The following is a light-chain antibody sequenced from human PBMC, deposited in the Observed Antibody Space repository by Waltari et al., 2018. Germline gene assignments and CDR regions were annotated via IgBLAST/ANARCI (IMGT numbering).Light chain of an antibody. V-gene: IGKV3-20*01. J-gene: IGKJ2*01. CDR1: QSVSSSY. CDR2: GAS. Sequence: EIVLTQSPGTLSLSPGERVTLSCRASQSVSSSYLAWYQQRPGQAPRLLIYGASSRATGIPDRFSASGSGTDFTLTISRLEPEDFAVYYCQQYGISPMYTFGQGTKLEIK. CDR3: QQYGISPMYT.